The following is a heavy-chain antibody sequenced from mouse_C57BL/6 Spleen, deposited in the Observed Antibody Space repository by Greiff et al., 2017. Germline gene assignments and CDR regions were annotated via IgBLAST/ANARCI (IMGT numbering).Heavy chain of an antibody. J-gene: IGHJ2*01. CDR1: GFTFSDAW. CDR3: TIYYGNPGFPYFDY. CDR2: IRNKANNHAT. Sequence: EVMLEESGGGLVQPGGSMKLSCAASGFTFSDAWMDWVRQSPEKGLEWVAEIRNKANNHATYYAESVKGRFTISRDDSKSSVYLQMNSLRAEDTGIYYCTIYYGNPGFPYFDYWGQGTTLTVSS. V-gene: IGHV6-6*01. D-gene: IGHD2-1*01.